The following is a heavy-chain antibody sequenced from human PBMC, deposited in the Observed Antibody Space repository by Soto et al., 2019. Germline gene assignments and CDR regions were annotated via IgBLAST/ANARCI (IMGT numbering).Heavy chain of an antibody. CDR1: GFTFSSYW. V-gene: IGHV3-74*01. Sequence: GGSLRLSCAASGFTFSSYWMHWVPQAPGKGLVWVSRINSDGSSTSYADSVKGRFTISRDNAKNTLYLQMNSLRAEDTAVYYCARGFGYGDFDYWGQGTLVTVSS. CDR2: INSDGSST. D-gene: IGHD4-17*01. J-gene: IGHJ4*02. CDR3: ARGFGYGDFDY.